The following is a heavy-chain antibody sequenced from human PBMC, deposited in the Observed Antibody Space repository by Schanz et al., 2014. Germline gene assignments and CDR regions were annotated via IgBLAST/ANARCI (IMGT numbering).Heavy chain of an antibody. CDR3: VRDRRNADLDY. CDR2: ISDSGTYT. CDR1: GFTLNNAW. Sequence: VQLVESGGGLVKPGGSLRLSCATSGFTLNNAWMNWVRQAPGKGLEWLSYISDSGTYTNYADSVRGRFTMSRDNAKNSVFLQMNSLRAEDTAVYYCVRDRRNADLDYWGQGTLVTVSS. V-gene: IGHV3-11*06. J-gene: IGHJ4*02. D-gene: IGHD1-1*01.